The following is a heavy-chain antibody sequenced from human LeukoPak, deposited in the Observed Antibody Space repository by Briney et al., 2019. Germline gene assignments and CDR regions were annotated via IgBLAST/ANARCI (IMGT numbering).Heavy chain of an antibody. D-gene: IGHD3-10*01. Sequence: GGSLRLSCAASGFTFNTYAMTWVRQAPGKGLEWVSIISGSGGSTYYADSVKGRFTISRDNSKSTLYLQMNSLRAEDTAVYYCAKDLLTMVRGVIPRGFDYWGQGALVTVSS. J-gene: IGHJ4*02. CDR3: AKDLLTMVRGVIPRGFDY. V-gene: IGHV3-23*01. CDR1: GFTFNTYA. CDR2: ISGSGGST.